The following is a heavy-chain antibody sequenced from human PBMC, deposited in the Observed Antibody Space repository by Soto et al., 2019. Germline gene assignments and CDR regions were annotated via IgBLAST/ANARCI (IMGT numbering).Heavy chain of an antibody. CDR2: IYSGGST. J-gene: IGHJ3*02. CDR3: ASRRELFQPWHAFDI. CDR1: GFTVSSNY. V-gene: IGHV3-53*04. Sequence: EVQLVESGGGLVQPGGSLRLSCAASGFTVSSNYMSWVRQAPGKGLEWVSVIYSGGSTYYADSVKGRFTISRHNSKNTLYLQMNSLRAEDTAVYYCASRRELFQPWHAFDIWGQGTMVTVSS. D-gene: IGHD3-10*01.